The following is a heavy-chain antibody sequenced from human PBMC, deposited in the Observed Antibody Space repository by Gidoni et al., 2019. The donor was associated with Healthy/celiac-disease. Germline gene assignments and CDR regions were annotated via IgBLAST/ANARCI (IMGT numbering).Heavy chain of an antibody. CDR3: ARGVDIVVVTALDY. CDR1: GFTFSSYS. CDR2: ISSSSSYI. V-gene: IGHV3-21*01. Sequence: SLRLSCAASGFTFSSYSMNWVRQAPGKGLEWVSSISSSSSYIYYADSVKGRFTISRDNAKNSLYLQMNSLRAEDTAVYYCARGVDIVVVTALDYWGQGTLVTVSS. J-gene: IGHJ4*02. D-gene: IGHD2-21*02.